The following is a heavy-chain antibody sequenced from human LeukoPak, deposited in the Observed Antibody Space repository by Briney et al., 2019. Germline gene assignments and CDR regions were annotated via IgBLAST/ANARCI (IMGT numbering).Heavy chain of an antibody. CDR2: IYYTGSS. CDR3: ARGRLTIFGVVSTTSGRFDS. D-gene: IGHD3-3*01. J-gene: IGHJ5*01. V-gene: IGHV4-59*02. CDR1: GGSVSSNY. Sequence: SETLSLICTVSGGSVSSNYWSWIRQPPGKGLEWIGYIYYTGSSNYNPSLKSRVTISLDTSKNEFYLRLSSVTAADTSVYYCARGRLTIFGVVSTTSGRFDSWGQGTLVTVSS.